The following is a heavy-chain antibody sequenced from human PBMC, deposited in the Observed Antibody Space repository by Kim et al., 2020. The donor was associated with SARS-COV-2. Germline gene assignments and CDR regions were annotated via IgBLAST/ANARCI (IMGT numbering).Heavy chain of an antibody. V-gene: IGHV4-31*03. CDR1: GGPLNSGGFY. CDR2: VYYTGTP. CDR3: ARVRSRVFPWFYP. J-gene: IGHJ5*02. Sequence: SETLSLTCSVSGGPLNSGGFYWGWIRQHPGKSLECIGHVYYTGTPYYNPSLQSRVFISIDTSKNQFSLNLSSVTAAATAVYYCARVRSRVFPWFYPWGQGTTVTVAS. D-gene: IGHD3-10*01.